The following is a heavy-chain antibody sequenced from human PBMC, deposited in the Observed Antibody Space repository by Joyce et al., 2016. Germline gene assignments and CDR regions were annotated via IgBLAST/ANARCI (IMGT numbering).Heavy chain of an antibody. V-gene: IGHV3-23*01. CDR1: GFLFSIFA. D-gene: IGHD3-10*01. J-gene: IGHJ6*03. Sequence: EVQLLESGGGLVQPGGSLRISCAASGFLFSIFAMPWVRRIPGSGLEWVSSMSGSGTTTYYADSVKGRFIFSRDNSKNMLYLQMHSLRAEDTAVYYCAKRGLTSLSGYSYYYMDVWGKGTTVTVSS. CDR3: AKRGLTSLSGYSYYYMDV. CDR2: MSGSGTTT.